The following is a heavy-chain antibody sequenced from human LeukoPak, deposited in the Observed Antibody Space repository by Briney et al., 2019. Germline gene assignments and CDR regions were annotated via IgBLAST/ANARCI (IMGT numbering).Heavy chain of an antibody. CDR2: INHSGST. J-gene: IGHJ4*02. D-gene: IGHD5-24*01. Sequence: SETLSLTCAVYGGSFSGYYWSWIRQPPGKGLEWIGEINHSGSTNYNPSLKSRVTISVDTSKNQFSLKLSSVTAADTAVYYGATDGYNSGGYDYWGQGTLVTVSS. CDR3: ATDGYNSGGYDY. V-gene: IGHV4-34*01. CDR1: GGSFSGYY.